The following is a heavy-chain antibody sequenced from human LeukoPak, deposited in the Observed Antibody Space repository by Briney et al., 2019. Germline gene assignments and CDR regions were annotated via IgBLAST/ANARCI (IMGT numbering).Heavy chain of an antibody. CDR2: IYYSGST. CDR1: GGSISSYY. J-gene: IGHJ4*02. D-gene: IGHD1-1*01. V-gene: IGHV4-59*01. CDR3: ARIQNGYFDY. Sequence: SETLSLTCTVSGGSISSYYWSWIRQPPGKGLEWIGYIYYSGSTNYSPSLESRVTISVDTSKKQFSLELSSVTAADTAVYYCARIQNGYFDYWGQGTLVTVSS.